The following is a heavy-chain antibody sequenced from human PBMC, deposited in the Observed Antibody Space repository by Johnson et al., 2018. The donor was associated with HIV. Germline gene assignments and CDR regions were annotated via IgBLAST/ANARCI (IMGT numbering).Heavy chain of an antibody. J-gene: IGHJ3*02. D-gene: IGHD6-6*01. CDR3: ARGRSSSSTAAFDI. CDR1: GFTFDDYG. Sequence: VQLVESGGGVVRPGGSLRLSCAASGFTFDDYGMHWVRQAPGKGLEGVAFIRSDGSNKYFADSVKGRFTISRDNSKNTLYLQMKSLRGEDTAVYSCARGRSSSSTAAFDIWGQGTMVTVSS. CDR2: IRSDGSNK. V-gene: IGHV3-30*02.